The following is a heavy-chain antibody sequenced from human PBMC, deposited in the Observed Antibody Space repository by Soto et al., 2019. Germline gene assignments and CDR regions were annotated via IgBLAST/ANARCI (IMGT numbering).Heavy chain of an antibody. J-gene: IGHJ4*02. D-gene: IGHD1-26*01. CDR2: IIPLFGTA. V-gene: IGHV1-69*01. Sequence: QVQLVQSGAEVRKPGSSVKVSCKASGGTFSRHAISWVRQAPGQGLEWMGGIIPLFGTANHAQKFQGRVTIIADESTSTAYMELSSLRSEDTAIYYCARDLPIVGTTTWDYWGQGTLVTVSS. CDR1: GGTFSRHA. CDR3: ARDLPIVGTTTWDY.